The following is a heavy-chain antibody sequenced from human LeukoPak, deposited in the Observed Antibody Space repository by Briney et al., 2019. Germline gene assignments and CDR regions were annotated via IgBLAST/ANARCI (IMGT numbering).Heavy chain of an antibody. CDR3: ATTLRGPYYFDY. CDR2: IYYSGST. CDR1: GVSISSYY. J-gene: IGHJ4*02. Sequence: PSETLSLPCTVSGVSISSYYWGGIRQPPGKGLEWIGSIYYSGSTYYTPSLKSRVTISVDTSKNQFSLKLSSVTAADTAVYYCATTLRGPYYFDYWGQGTLVTVSS. V-gene: IGHV4-39*07.